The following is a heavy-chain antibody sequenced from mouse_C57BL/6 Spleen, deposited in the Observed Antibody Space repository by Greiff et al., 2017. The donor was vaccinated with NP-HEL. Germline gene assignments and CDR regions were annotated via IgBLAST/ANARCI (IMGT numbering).Heavy chain of an antibody. CDR3: ARSTVVATGYFDV. Sequence: VQLQQSGPELVKPGASVKIPCKASGYTFTDYNMDWVKQSHGKSLEWIGDINPNNGGTIYNQKFKGKATLTVDKSSSTAYMELRSLTSEDTAVYYCARSTVVATGYFDVWGTGTTVTVSS. CDR1: GYTFTDYN. J-gene: IGHJ1*03. CDR2: INPNNGGT. V-gene: IGHV1-18*01. D-gene: IGHD1-1*01.